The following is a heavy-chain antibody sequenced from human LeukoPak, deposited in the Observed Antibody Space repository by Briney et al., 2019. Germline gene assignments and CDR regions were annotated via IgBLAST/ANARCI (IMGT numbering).Heavy chain of an antibody. J-gene: IGHJ4*02. V-gene: IGHV1-2*02. Sequence: ASVKVSCKASGYTFTNYYMHWVRQAPGQGLEWMGWINPSSGGTNYAQKFQGRVTMTRDTSISTAYMELSRLISDDTAVYFCARVEYCGGDCYHYFDYWGQGTLVTVSP. CDR2: INPSSGGT. CDR1: GYTFTNYY. CDR3: ARVEYCGGDCYHYFDY. D-gene: IGHD2-21*01.